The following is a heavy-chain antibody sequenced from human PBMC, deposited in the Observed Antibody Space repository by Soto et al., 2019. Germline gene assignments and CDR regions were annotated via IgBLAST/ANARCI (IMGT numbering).Heavy chain of an antibody. Sequence: SETLSLTCTVSGGSVSSGSYYWSWIRQPPGKGLEWIGYIYYSGSTNYNPSLKSRVTISVDTSKPQFSLKMSSVTATDTAVYYCARDNYGDTYYFDYWGQGTLVTVSS. CDR3: ARDNYGDTYYFDY. CDR2: IYYSGST. D-gene: IGHD4-17*01. V-gene: IGHV4-61*01. CDR1: GGSVSSGSYY. J-gene: IGHJ4*02.